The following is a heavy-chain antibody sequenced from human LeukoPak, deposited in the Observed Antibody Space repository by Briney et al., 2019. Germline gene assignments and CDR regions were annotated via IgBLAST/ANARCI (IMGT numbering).Heavy chain of an antibody. J-gene: IGHJ6*03. V-gene: IGHV1-58*02. D-gene: IGHD3-3*01. Sequence: SVKVSCKASGGTFSSYAISWVRQAPGQRLEWIGWIVVGSGNTNYAQKFQERVTITRDMSTSTAYMELSSLRSEDTAVYYCAASISFGVVFTYYYYMDVWGKGTTVTVSS. CDR2: IVVGSGNT. CDR1: GGTFSSYA. CDR3: AASISFGVVFTYYYYMDV.